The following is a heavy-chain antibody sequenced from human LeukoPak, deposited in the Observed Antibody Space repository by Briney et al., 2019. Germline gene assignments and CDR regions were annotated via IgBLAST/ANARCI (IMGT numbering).Heavy chain of an antibody. CDR3: ATPGPIVGAQYGVFDY. CDR2: IIPIFGTA. CDR1: GYTFTSYG. V-gene: IGHV1-69*13. Sequence: SVKASCKASGYTFTSYGISWVRQAPGQGLEWMGGIIPIFGTANYAQKFQGRVTITADESTSTAYMELSSLRSEDTAVYYCATPGPIVGAQYGVFDYWGQGTLVTVSS. J-gene: IGHJ4*02. D-gene: IGHD1-26*01.